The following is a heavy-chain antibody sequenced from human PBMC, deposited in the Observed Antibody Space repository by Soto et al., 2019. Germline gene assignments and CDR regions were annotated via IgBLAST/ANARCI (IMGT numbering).Heavy chain of an antibody. CDR3: ARGGEWFGAFDP. D-gene: IGHD3-10*01. CDR2: MNPNSGNT. V-gene: IGHV1-8*01. J-gene: IGHJ5*02. CDR1: GYTFISYD. Sequence: QVQLVQSGAEVKKPGASVKVSCKASGYTFISYDINWVRQATGQGLEWMGWMNPNSGNTGYAQKYQGRVTMTRNTSRSTAYMELSSLRSEDTAVYYCARGGEWFGAFDPWGQGTLVTVSS.